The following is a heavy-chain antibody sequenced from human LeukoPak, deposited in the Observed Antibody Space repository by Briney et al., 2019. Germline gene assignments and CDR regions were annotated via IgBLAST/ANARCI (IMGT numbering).Heavy chain of an antibody. J-gene: IGHJ3*02. CDR3: ARGRYCTATTCDAGGDAFDI. CDR2: IYPRGST. D-gene: IGHD2-2*01. CDR1: GGSISNYY. V-gene: IGHV4-4*07. Sequence: SETLSLTCTVSGGSISNYYWSWIRQPAGKGLEWIGRIYPRGSTTYSSSLKSRVTMSADTSKNHFSLNLTSLTAADTAVYYCARGRYCTATTCDAGGDAFDIWGQGRMVTVSS.